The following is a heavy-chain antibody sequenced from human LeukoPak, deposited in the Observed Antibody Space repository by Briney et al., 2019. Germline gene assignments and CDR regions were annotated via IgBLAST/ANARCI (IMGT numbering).Heavy chain of an antibody. CDR3: ASSGYSYGFGFDP. CDR1: GFTFSDHY. Sequence: GGSLRLSCAASGFTFSDHYMDWFRQAPGKGLEWVGRTRNKANSYTTEYAASMTGRFTISRDNSKVSLYLQMNSLKTEDTAVYYCASSGYSYGFGFDPWGQGTLVTVSS. V-gene: IGHV3-72*01. D-gene: IGHD5-18*01. J-gene: IGHJ5*02. CDR2: TRNKANSYTT.